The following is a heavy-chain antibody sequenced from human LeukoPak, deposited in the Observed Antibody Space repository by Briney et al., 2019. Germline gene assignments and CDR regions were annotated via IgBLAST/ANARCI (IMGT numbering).Heavy chain of an antibody. D-gene: IGHD5-18*01. CDR3: ARTRGLNYGTYFGY. Sequence: GEALKISCKGSGYSFTSSWIGWLRQMPGRGLEWMGIIYPGDSDIKYSPSFQGQVTISADKSISTAYLQWSSLKASDTAMYYCARTRGLNYGTYFGYWGEGTLGTVSS. V-gene: IGHV5-51*01. CDR2: IYPGDSDI. J-gene: IGHJ4*02. CDR1: GYSFTSSW.